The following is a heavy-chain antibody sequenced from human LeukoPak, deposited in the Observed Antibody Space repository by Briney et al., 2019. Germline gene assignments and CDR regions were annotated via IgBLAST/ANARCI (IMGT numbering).Heavy chain of an antibody. V-gene: IGHV3-49*04. CDR1: GFTFGDYA. Sequence: GGSLRLSCTASGFTFGDYAMSWVRQAPGKGLEWVGFIRSKAYGGTTEYAASVKGRFTISRDDSKSIAYLQMNSLKTEDIAVYYCTRSGAMDLGYDYWGQGTLVTVSS. CDR3: TRSGAMDLGYDY. D-gene: IGHD5-18*01. CDR2: IRSKAYGGTT. J-gene: IGHJ4*02.